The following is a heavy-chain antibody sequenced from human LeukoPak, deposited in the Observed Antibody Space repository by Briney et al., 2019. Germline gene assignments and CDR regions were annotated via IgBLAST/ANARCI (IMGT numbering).Heavy chain of an antibody. D-gene: IGHD6-6*01. CDR3: ARDRPYSSPSGYYYYYMDV. CDR1: GYSISSGYY. J-gene: IGHJ6*03. V-gene: IGHV4-38-2*02. Sequence: SETLSLTCTVSGYSISSGYYWGWIRQPPGKGLEWIGRIYTSGSTNYNPSLKSRVTISADTSKNQFSLRLSSVTAADTAVYYCARDRPYSSPSGYYYYYMDVWGKGTTVTVSS. CDR2: IYTSGST.